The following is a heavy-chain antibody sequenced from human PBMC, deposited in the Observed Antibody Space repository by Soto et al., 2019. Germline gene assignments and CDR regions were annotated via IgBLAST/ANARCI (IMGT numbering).Heavy chain of an antibody. CDR1: GFTFSSYD. V-gene: IGHV3-13*01. CDR2: IGTAGDT. D-gene: IGHD7-27*01. J-gene: IGHJ4*02. Sequence: GGSLRLSCAASGFTFSSYDMHWVRQATGKGLEWVSAIGTAGDTYYPGSVKGRFTISRENAKNSLYLQMNSLRAGDTAVYYCARGVRTGDPYYFDYWGQGTLVTVSS. CDR3: ARGVRTGDPYYFDY.